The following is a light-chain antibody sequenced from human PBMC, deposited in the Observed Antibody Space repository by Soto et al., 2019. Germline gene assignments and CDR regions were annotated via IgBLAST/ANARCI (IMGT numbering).Light chain of an antibody. CDR1: SSNIGSNY. Sequence: QSVLTQPPSASGTPGQRVTISCSGSSSNIGSNYVYWYQQQPGKAPKLMIYQVTNRPSGVSNRFSGSRSGNTASLTISGLQADDEADYDCSSYKDSSHYVFGAGTKVAV. CDR2: QVT. CDR3: SSYKDSSHYV. J-gene: IGLJ1*01. V-gene: IGLV2-14*01.